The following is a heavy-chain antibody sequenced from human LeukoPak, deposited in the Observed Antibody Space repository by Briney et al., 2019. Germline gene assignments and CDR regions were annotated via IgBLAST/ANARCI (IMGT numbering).Heavy chain of an antibody. V-gene: IGHV4-34*01. Sequence: SETLSLTCAVYGGSFSGNYWTLIRQTPGRGREWIGESSPTGDITGYNPSVRGRSTISVDSSKRQFSLKPTSVTAADTGVYYCARVPDFIARPCDSWGPGTLVTVSS. J-gene: IGHJ4*02. D-gene: IGHD2-21*01. CDR2: SSPTGDIT. CDR1: GGSFSGNY. CDR3: ARVPDFIARPCDS.